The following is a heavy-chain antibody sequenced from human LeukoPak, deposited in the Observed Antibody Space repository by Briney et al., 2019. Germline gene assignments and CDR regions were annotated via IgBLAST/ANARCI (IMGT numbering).Heavy chain of an antibody. Sequence: ASVKVSCKASGYTFTSYYMHWVRQAPGQGLEWMGIINPSGGSTSYAQKFQGRVTMTRGTSASTAYMELSSLRSEDMAVYYCARYDYNDYDAFDIWGQGTMVTVSS. V-gene: IGHV1-46*01. D-gene: IGHD4-11*01. J-gene: IGHJ3*02. CDR2: INPSGGST. CDR3: ARYDYNDYDAFDI. CDR1: GYTFTSYY.